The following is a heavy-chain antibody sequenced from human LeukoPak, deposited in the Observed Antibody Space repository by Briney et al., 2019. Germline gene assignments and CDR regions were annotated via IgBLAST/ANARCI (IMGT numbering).Heavy chain of an antibody. V-gene: IGHV4-34*01. Sequence: PGGSLRLSCAASGFTFSSYWSWIRQPPGKGLEWIGEINHSGSTNYNPSLKRRVTISVDTSKNQFSLKLSSVTAADTAVYYCASTSRGYVWSGYPHYYYYMDVWGKGTTVTVSS. CDR1: GFTFSSY. CDR2: INHSGST. J-gene: IGHJ6*03. D-gene: IGHD3-3*01. CDR3: ASTSRGYVWSGYPHYYYYMDV.